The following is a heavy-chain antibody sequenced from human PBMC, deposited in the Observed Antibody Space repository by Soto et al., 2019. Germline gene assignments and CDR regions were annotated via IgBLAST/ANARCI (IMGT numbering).Heavy chain of an antibody. CDR2: INLNSGDT. D-gene: IGHD6-19*01. CDR1: GYTLTSYD. CDR3: ARGRGWRDY. J-gene: IGHJ4*02. V-gene: IGHV1-8*01. Sequence: QVQLVQSGAEVKKPGASVKVSCKASGYTLTSYDINWVRQAAGQGLEWMGWINLNSGDTDSAQKFQGRLTMTRDTSISTAYMELSSLTSEDTAVYYCARGRGWRDYWGQGTLVTVSS.